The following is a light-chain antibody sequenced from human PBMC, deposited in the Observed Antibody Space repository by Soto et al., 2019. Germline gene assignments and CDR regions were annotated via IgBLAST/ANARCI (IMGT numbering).Light chain of an antibody. J-gene: IGKJ4*01. Sequence: AIQLTQSPSSLSASVGDRVTITCRASQGISSALAWYQQKPGKAPKLLIYDASSLESGVPSRFSGSGSGTDFPLTISRLQPEDFATYYCQQFNSYPPLTFGGGTKVEIK. CDR3: QQFNSYPPLT. V-gene: IGKV1-13*02. CDR1: QGISSA. CDR2: DAS.